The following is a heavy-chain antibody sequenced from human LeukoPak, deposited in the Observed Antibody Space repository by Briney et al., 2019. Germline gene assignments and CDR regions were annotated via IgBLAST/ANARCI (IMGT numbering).Heavy chain of an antibody. J-gene: IGHJ5*02. Sequence: ASVNLRLKASGYTFTDYYIHWVRQAPGQGLEWMGWINPGNGGTKYAQKFQGRVTMTRDTSLRTVYMDLSRLRSDDTAVFYCTREARVANWFAPWS. CDR2: INPGNGGT. CDR3: TREARVANWFAP. CDR1: GYTFTDYY. V-gene: IGHV1-2*02. D-gene: IGHD2-15*01.